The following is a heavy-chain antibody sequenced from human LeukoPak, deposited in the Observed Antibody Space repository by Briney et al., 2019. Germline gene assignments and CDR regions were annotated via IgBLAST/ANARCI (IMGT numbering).Heavy chain of an antibody. J-gene: IGHJ4*02. D-gene: IGHD3-16*01. Sequence: GGSLRLSCAASGFTFSTYAMNWVRQAPRKGLAWVSGIIGNAGGTYYPDPPQGRIPLARDNSKNTLYLQMNSLRVEDTARYYCAKDYTPDGLYDIDYWGQGTQVTVSS. CDR1: GFTFSTYA. CDR2: IIGNAGGT. CDR3: AKDYTPDGLYDIDY. V-gene: IGHV3-23*01.